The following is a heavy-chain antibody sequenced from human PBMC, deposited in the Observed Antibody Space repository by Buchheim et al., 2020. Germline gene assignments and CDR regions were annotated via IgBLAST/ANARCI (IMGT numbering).Heavy chain of an antibody. J-gene: IGHJ4*02. CDR3: AREPREGIPMDY. V-gene: IGHV3-48*02. D-gene: IGHD1-14*01. Sequence: VQLVESGGGVVQPGRSLRLSYAASGFTFSSYGMHWVRQAPGKGLEWVSYISSSSTIYYADSVKGRLIIFRDNATNSLQQQMNSLRDEDTALYYCAREPREGIPMDYWGQGTL. CDR2: ISSSSTI. CDR1: GFTFSSYG.